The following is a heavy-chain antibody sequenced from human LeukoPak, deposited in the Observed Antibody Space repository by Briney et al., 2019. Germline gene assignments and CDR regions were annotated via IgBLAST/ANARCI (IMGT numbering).Heavy chain of an antibody. CDR2: IWYDGSNE. D-gene: IGHD2-2*01. J-gene: IGHJ4*02. Sequence: GGSLRLSCAASGFTFSSYGMHWVRQAPGKGLEWVALIWYDGSNEYYAASVKGRFTISRDNSQKTLFLQMNSLRGEDTAVYYCARDTEVDCSTDRCFPFDLWGQGTLVTVSS. V-gene: IGHV3-33*01. CDR1: GFTFSSYG. CDR3: ARDTEVDCSTDRCFPFDL.